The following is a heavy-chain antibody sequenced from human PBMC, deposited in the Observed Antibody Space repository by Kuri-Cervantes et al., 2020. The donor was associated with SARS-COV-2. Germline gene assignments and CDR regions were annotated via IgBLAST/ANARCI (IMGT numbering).Heavy chain of an antibody. V-gene: IGHV1-18*01. CDR1: GYTFTTYA. CDR2: ISAYNGKT. J-gene: IGHJ4*02. D-gene: IGHD3-16*01. Sequence: ASVKVSCKASGYTFTTYAISWVRQAPGQGLEWMGWISAYNGKTEHVDNLHGRITMTTDTSTSTAYMELTSLRSDDTAVYYCASHGVRLGEFLPFDYWGQGTLVTVSS. CDR3: ASHGVRLGEFLPFDY.